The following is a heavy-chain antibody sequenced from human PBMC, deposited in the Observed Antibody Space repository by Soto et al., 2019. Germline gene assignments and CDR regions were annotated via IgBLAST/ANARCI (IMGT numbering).Heavy chain of an antibody. CDR1: GDSISSRSYY. CDR2: IYYSGST. CDR3: ARVRDWFDP. Sequence: SETLSLTCTVTGDSISSRSYYWGWIRQPPGKGLEWIGSIYYSGSTYNNPSLRSRVSMSIDTSKDQFSLKLKSVTAADTAVYYCARVRDWFDPWGQGTLVTVSS. D-gene: IGHD3-3*01. V-gene: IGHV4-39*01. J-gene: IGHJ5*02.